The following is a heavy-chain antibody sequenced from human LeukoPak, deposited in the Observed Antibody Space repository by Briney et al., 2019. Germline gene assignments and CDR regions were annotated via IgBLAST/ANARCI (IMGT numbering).Heavy chain of an antibody. CDR1: GGCISSYY. CDR2: IYHSGST. CDR3: ARIPDDTATYYYDSSGYCLDY. Sequence: SETLSLTCTVSGGCISSYYWSWIRQPPGKGLERIRSIYHSGSTYYNPSLKSRVTISVDTSKNQFSLKLSSVTAADTAVYYCARIPDDTATYYYDSSGYCLDYWGQGTLVIVSS. V-gene: IGHV4-59*12. D-gene: IGHD3-22*01. J-gene: IGHJ4*02.